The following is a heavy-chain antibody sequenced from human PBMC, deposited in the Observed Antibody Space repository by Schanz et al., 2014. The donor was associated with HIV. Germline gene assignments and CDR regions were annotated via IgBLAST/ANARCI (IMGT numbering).Heavy chain of an antibody. V-gene: IGHV3-53*01. D-gene: IGHD3-16*01. Sequence: DVQLVESGGGLIQPGGSLRLSCAASGFSATNYYISWVRQAPGKGLEWVSLIDHTGTTYYADSVKGRFTISRDISDNTVPAQISSLRADDTAVYYCARDRVGSSVSYVTFDIWGQGTMVTVSS. CDR1: GFSATNYY. J-gene: IGHJ3*02. CDR3: ARDRVGSSVSYVTFDI. CDR2: IDHTGTT.